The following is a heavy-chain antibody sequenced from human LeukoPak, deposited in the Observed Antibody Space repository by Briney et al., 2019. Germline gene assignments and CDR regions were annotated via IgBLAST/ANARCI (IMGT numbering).Heavy chain of an antibody. D-gene: IGHD1-26*01. J-gene: IGHJ4*02. CDR1: GYTFTSYD. CDR3: ARGSKAGSYPDY. V-gene: IGHV1-8*01. CDR2: MNPNSGNT. Sequence: ASVKVSCKASGYTFTSYDINWVRQATGQGLEWMGRMNPNSGNTGYAQKFQGRVTMTRNTSISTAYMELSSLRSEDTAVYYCARGSKAGSYPDYWGQGTLVTVSS.